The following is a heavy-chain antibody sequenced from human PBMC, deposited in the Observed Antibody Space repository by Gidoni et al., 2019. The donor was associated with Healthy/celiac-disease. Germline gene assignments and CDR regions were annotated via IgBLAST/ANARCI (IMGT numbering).Heavy chain of an antibody. CDR2: IIPIFGTA. J-gene: IGHJ6*02. CDR1: GATFSSTA. CDR3: ARAADTAMVLVSRGMDV. V-gene: IGHV1-69*01. D-gene: IGHD5-18*01. Sequence: QVQLVQSGAEVKKPGSSVKVSCKASGATFSSTAISWVRQAPGQGLEWMGGIIPIFGTANYAQKFQGRVTITADESTSTAYMELSSLRSEDTAVYYCARAADTAMVLVSRGMDVWGQGTTVTVSS.